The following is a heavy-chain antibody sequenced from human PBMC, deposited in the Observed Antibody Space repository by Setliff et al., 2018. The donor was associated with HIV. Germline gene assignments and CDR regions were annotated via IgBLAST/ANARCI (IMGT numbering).Heavy chain of an antibody. CDR1: GGSFNGYY. D-gene: IGHD3-22*01. J-gene: IGHJ6*02. CDR2: INHSGST. V-gene: IGHV4-34*09. CDR3: ARDLGGYSYDSSGYYPPTDYYYGMDV. Sequence: PSETLSLTCAVYGGSFNGYYWSWIRQPPGKGLEWIGEINHSGSTNYNPSLKSRVTMSVDKSKNQFSLRLTSVTAADTAVYYCARDLGGYSYDSSGYYPPTDYYYGMDVWGQGTTVTVS.